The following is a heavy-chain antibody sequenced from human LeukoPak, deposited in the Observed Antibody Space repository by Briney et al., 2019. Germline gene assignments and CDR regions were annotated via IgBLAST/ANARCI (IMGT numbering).Heavy chain of an antibody. CDR2: ISSSSSTI. Sequence: GGSLRLSCAASGFTFSSYSMNWVRQAPGKGLEWVSYISSSSSTIYYADSVKGRFTISRDNAKNSLYLQMNSLRAEDTAVYYCARDGDYYDSSGPDYWGQGTLVTVSS. CDR1: GFTFSSYS. V-gene: IGHV3-48*04. D-gene: IGHD3-22*01. CDR3: ARDGDYYDSSGPDY. J-gene: IGHJ4*02.